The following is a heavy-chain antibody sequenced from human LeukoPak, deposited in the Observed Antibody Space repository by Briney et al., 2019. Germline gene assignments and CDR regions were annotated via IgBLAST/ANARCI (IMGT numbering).Heavy chain of an antibody. CDR2: INTDGSRT. V-gene: IGHV3-74*01. CDR3: ARDKETATTADLGF. D-gene: IGHD5-24*01. Sequence: GGSLRLSCAVSGFTFSDAWMNWVRQAPGKGLVWVSRINTDGSRTNNADSVKGRFTISRDNAKNILYLQMNSLRAEDTAVYYCARDKETATTADLGFWGQGTLVTVSS. J-gene: IGHJ4*02. CDR1: GFTFSDAW.